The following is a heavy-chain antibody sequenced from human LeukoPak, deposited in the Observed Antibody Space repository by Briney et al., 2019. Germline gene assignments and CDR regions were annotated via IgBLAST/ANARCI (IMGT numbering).Heavy chain of an antibody. CDR1: GFTFSSYW. J-gene: IGHJ5*02. CDR3: ARDPTVEAANWFDP. V-gene: IGHV3-74*01. D-gene: IGHD4-23*01. CDR2: INSDGSST. Sequence: GGSLRLSCAASGFTFSSYWMHWVRQASGKGLVWVSRINSDGSSTSYADSVKGRFTISRDNAKNTLYLQMNSLRAEDTAVYYCARDPTVEAANWFDPWGQGTLVTVSS.